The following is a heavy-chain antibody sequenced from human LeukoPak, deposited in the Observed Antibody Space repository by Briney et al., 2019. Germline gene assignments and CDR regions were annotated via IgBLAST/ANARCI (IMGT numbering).Heavy chain of an antibody. CDR2: IYTSGST. CDR1: GGSISSYY. V-gene: IGHV4-4*07. J-gene: IGHJ4*02. CDR3: AAHCSSTSCYTGYAVDY. D-gene: IGHD2-2*02. Sequence: PSETLSLTCTVSGGSISSYYWSWIRQPAGKGLEWIGRIYTSGSTNYNPSLKSRVTMSVDTSKNQFSLKLSSVTAADTAVYYCAAHCSSTSCYTGYAVDYWDQGTLVTVSS.